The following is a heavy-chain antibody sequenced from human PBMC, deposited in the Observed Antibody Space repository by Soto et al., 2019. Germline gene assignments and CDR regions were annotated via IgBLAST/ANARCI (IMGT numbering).Heavy chain of an antibody. Sequence: QLQLQESGSGLVKPSQTLSLTCAVSGGSISSGGYSWSWIRQPPGKGLEWIGYIYHSGSTYYNPALKSRVTISVDRSKNQFSLKLSSVTAADTAVYYWASRADYYDAFDIWGQGTMVTVSS. J-gene: IGHJ3*02. D-gene: IGHD3-10*01. CDR2: IYHSGST. CDR3: ASRADYYDAFDI. V-gene: IGHV4-30-2*01. CDR1: GGSISSGGYS.